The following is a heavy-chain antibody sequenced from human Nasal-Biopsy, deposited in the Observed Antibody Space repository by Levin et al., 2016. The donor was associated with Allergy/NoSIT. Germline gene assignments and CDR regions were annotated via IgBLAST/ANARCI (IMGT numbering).Heavy chain of an antibody. CDR1: GYIFTNYG. CDR2: IGVYSGDT. D-gene: IGHD3-16*01. Sequence: ASVKVSCKASGYIFTNYGISWVRHVPGQGLEWMGWIGVYSGDTRYARNLQGRVTVTADASTSTAYMELRSLSSDDTAVYYCAREPKGLDDFDYWGQGTLVTVSS. J-gene: IGHJ4*02. V-gene: IGHV1-18*04. CDR3: AREPKGLDDFDY.